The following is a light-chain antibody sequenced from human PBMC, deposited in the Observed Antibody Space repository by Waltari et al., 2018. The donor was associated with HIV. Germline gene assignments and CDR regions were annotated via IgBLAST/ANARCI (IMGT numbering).Light chain of an antibody. Sequence: QSVLTQPASVSGFAGQSITIPCGGSSGDIVSYNFVSWSYSRPYEAPRLILYDVRSRPSGVSTRFSGSKTGNTGSLTISGLKSEDEGVYYCCSYSRGGDSYVFGPGT. V-gene: IGLV2-14*01. CDR2: DVR. CDR1: SGDIVSYNF. CDR3: CSYSRGGDSYV. J-gene: IGLJ1*01.